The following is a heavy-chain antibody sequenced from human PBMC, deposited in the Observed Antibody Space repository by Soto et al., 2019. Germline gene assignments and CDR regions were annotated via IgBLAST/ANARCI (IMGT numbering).Heavy chain of an antibody. V-gene: IGHV4-34*01. J-gene: IGHJ6*02. Sequence: QVQLQQWGAGLLKPSETLSLTCAVYGGSFSGYYWSWIRQPPGKGLEWIGEINHSGSTNYNPSLKSRVTISVDTSKNQFSLKLSSVTAADTAVYYCARGRRYYYGSGSAKTSDYYYYGMDVWGQGTTVTVSS. CDR1: GGSFSGYY. CDR3: ARGRRYYYGSGSAKTSDYYYYGMDV. CDR2: INHSGST. D-gene: IGHD3-10*01.